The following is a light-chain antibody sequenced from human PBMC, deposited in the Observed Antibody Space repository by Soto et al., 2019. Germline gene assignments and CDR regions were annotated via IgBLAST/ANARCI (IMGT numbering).Light chain of an antibody. J-gene: IGKJ1*01. Sequence: EIVLTQSPGTLSLSPGERATLSCRASQSVFNNHIGWYQQKPGQAPRRLIFGASFRATGIPDRFSGSGSGTDFTLTIRRMDTEDFAVYYCQQYGSSPTTFGQGTKVDIK. CDR2: GAS. CDR1: QSVFNNH. CDR3: QQYGSSPTT. V-gene: IGKV3-20*01.